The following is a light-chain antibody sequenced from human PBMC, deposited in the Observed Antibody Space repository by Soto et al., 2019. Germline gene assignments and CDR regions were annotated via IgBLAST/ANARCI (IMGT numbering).Light chain of an antibody. J-gene: IGKJ5*01. CDR2: DAS. V-gene: IGKV3-11*01. Sequence: EIVLTQSPATLSLSPGERATLSCRASQSVSSYLAWYQQKPGQAPRLLIYDASNRATGIPARFSGSGSGTDFTLTFSSLEPEDFAVYYCQQRSNWPPITFAQGTRLEIK. CDR3: QQRSNWPPIT. CDR1: QSVSSY.